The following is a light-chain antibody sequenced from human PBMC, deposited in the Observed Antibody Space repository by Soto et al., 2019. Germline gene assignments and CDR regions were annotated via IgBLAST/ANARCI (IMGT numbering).Light chain of an antibody. CDR3: QSYDSSLRGSL. V-gene: IGLV1-40*01. CDR2: ANR. Sequence: QSVLTQPPSVSAAPGQRVTITWTGSRSNIGAGYDVHWYQHLPGTAPKLLIYANRGRPSGVPDRFSGSKSGTSASLGITGVQDEDEADYYCQSYDSSLRGSLFGGGTKLTVL. J-gene: IGLJ2*01. CDR1: RSNIGAGYD.